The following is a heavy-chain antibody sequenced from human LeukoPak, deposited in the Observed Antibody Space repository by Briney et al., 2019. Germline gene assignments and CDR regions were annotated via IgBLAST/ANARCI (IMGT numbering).Heavy chain of an antibody. Sequence: APVKVSCKASGYIFTSYGFAWVRQAPGRGLEWMGWISALNGNTNYAQKFQGRVTMTTDTSTSTAYMELRSLTSDDTAMYYCARDPEGVTPLDYWGQGTLVTVSS. J-gene: IGHJ4*02. V-gene: IGHV1-18*01. CDR1: GYIFTSYG. D-gene: IGHD3-10*01. CDR2: ISALNGNT. CDR3: ARDPEGVTPLDY.